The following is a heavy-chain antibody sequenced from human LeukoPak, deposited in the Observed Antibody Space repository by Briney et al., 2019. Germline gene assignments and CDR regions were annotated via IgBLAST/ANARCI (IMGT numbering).Heavy chain of an antibody. CDR2: ISGSGTII. J-gene: IGHJ4*02. CDR1: GFTFSGYA. D-gene: IGHD6-13*01. CDR3: AKMFDTSSWYRAGFDY. Sequence: PGGSLRLSCAASGFTFSGYAMSWVRQAPGKGLEWVSVISGSGTIIYYADSVKGRFTISRDNSKNTLYLQMNSLRAEDTAVYYCAKMFDTSSWYRAGFDYWGQGTLVTVSS. V-gene: IGHV3-23*01.